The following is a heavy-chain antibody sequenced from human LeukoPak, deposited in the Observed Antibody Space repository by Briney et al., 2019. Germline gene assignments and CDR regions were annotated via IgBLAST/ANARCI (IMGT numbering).Heavy chain of an antibody. J-gene: IGHJ4*02. CDR3: ARDLTEDSSGYHLFPPFDY. CDR2: INPSGGST. D-gene: IGHD3-22*01. Sequence: ASVKVSCKASGYTFTSYYMHWVRPAPGQGLEWMGIINPSGGSTSYAQKFQGRVTMTRDTSTSTVYMELSSLRSEDTAVYYCARDLTEDSSGYHLFPPFDYWGQGTLVTVSS. V-gene: IGHV1-46*01. CDR1: GYTFTSYY.